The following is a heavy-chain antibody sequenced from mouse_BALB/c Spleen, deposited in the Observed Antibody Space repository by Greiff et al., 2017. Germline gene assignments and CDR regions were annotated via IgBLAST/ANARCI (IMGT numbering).Heavy chain of an antibody. J-gene: IGHJ1*01. CDR1: GFTFSSFG. D-gene: IGHD1-1*01. CDR3: ARRAYGSSYGYFDV. CDR2: ISSGSSTI. V-gene: IGHV5-17*02. Sequence: DVMLVESGGGLVQPGGSRKLSCAASGFTFSSFGMHWVRQAPEKGLEWVAYISSGSSTIYYADTVKGRFTISRDNPKNTLFLQMTSLRSEDTAMYYCARRAYGSSYGYFDVWGAGTTVTVSS.